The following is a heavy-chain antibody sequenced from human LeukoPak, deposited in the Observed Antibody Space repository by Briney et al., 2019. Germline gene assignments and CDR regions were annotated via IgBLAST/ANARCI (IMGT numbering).Heavy chain of an antibody. J-gene: IGHJ3*02. V-gene: IGHV1-2*02. CDR2: INPSSGDT. D-gene: IGHD6-13*01. Sequence: ASVKVSCKASGYTFTGYYMHWVRQAPGQGLEWMGWINPSSGDTHYAQSFQDKVTMTRDTSINTAYMGLSRLISDDTAVYYCARGAGSGFDIWGQGTMVTVSS. CDR3: ARGAGSGFDI. CDR1: GYTFTGYY.